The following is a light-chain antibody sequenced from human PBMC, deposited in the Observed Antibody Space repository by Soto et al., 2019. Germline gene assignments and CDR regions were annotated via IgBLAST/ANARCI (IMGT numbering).Light chain of an antibody. CDR1: HSISSY. J-gene: IGKJ5*01. CDR2: DAS. CDR3: QQRSNSIT. Sequence: EIVLTQSPATLALSPGERASLSCRASHSISSYLAWYQHKPGQAPRLLIYDASTRATGIPARFSGSGSGTDFTLTISSLEPEDFAFYYCQQRSNSITFGQGTRLDIK. V-gene: IGKV3-11*01.